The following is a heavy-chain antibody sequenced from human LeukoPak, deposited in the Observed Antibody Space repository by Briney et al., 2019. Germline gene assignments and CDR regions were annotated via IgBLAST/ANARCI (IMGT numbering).Heavy chain of an antibody. Sequence: GGSLRLSCAASGFTFSSYAMHWVRQAPGKGLEWVAVISYDGSNKYYADSVKGRFTISRDNSKNTLYLQMNSLRAEDTAVYYCARGGGELLLRPNNYIDYWGQGTLVTVSS. CDR1: GFTFSSYA. CDR3: ARGGGELLLRPNNYIDY. CDR2: ISYDGSNK. D-gene: IGHD1-26*01. V-gene: IGHV3-30*04. J-gene: IGHJ4*02.